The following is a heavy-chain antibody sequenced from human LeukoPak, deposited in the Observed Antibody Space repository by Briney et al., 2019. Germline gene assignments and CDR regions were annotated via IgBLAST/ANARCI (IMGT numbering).Heavy chain of an antibody. Sequence: SGRSLRLSCAASGFTFSTYGMHWVRQAPGKGLEWVAVISYDGSTKYYGDSVKGRFTISRDNSKNTLYLQMDSLRAEDTAVYYCARETLAVAGTWWFDPWGQGTLVTVSS. V-gene: IGHV3-33*01. D-gene: IGHD6-19*01. CDR1: GFTFSTYG. CDR2: ISYDGSTK. CDR3: ARETLAVAGTWWFDP. J-gene: IGHJ5*02.